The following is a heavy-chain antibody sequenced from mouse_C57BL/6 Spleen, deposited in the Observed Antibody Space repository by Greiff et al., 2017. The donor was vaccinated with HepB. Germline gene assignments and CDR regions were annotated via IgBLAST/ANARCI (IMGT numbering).Heavy chain of an antibody. J-gene: IGHJ4*01. Sequence: VQLQQSGPELVKPGASVKISCKASGYTFTDYYMNWVKQSHGKSLEWIGDINPNNGGTSYNQKFKGKATLTVDKSSSTAYMELRSLTSEDSAVYYCARGVTPIYYAMDYWGQGTSVTVSS. CDR3: ARGVTPIYYAMDY. CDR2: INPNNGGT. V-gene: IGHV1-26*01. CDR1: GYTFTDYY. D-gene: IGHD2-2*01.